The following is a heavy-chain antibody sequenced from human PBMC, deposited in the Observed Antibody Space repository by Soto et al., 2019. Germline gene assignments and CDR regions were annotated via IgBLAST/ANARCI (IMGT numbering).Heavy chain of an antibody. CDR1: GFTFSSYS. CDR2: ISSSSSYI. J-gene: IGHJ6*02. D-gene: IGHD3-10*01. V-gene: IGHV3-21*01. Sequence: GGSLRLSCAASGFTFSSYSMNWVRQAPGKGLEWVSSISSSSSYIYYADSVKGRFTISRDNAKNSLYLQMNSLRAEDTAVYYCAREGSGYYGSGTLPGSMYYGMDVWGQGTTVTVSS. CDR3: AREGSGYYGSGTLPGSMYYGMDV.